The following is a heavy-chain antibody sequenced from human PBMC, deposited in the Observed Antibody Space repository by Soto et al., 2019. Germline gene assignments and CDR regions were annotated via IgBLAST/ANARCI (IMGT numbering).Heavy chain of an antibody. J-gene: IGHJ4*02. Sequence: ASVKVSCKASGYTFTSYYMHWVRQAPGQGLEWMGIINPSGGSTSYAQKFQGRVTMTRDTSTSTVYMELSSLRSEDTAVYYCARVPRGSLWEPELGAFDYWGQGTLVTVSS. D-gene: IGHD1-26*01. CDR2: INPSGGST. V-gene: IGHV1-46*01. CDR1: GYTFTSYY. CDR3: ARVPRGSLWEPELGAFDY.